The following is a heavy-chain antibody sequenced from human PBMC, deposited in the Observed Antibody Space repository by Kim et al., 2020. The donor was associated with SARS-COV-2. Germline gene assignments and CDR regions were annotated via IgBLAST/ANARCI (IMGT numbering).Heavy chain of an antibody. D-gene: IGHD3-16*01. V-gene: IGHV3-23*01. Sequence: YADSVQGRCTLSRDKSKNPLYLQMNSLRAEDTAVYYCAKDRLGDYYFDYWGQGTLVTVSS. J-gene: IGHJ4*02. CDR3: AKDRLGDYYFDY.